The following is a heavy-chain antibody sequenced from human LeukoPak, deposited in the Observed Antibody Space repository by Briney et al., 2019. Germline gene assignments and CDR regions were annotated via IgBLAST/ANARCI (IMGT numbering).Heavy chain of an antibody. CDR3: ANSPMILDGHY. D-gene: IGHD3-22*01. CDR1: GLTFSTYW. Sequence: GGSLRLSCATSGLTFSTYWMTWVRQAPGKGLEWVANIKPDGTKKSYADFVEGRFTISRDNAKNSLYLQMRSLRAEDTAVYYCANSPMILDGHYWGHGTLVTVSS. J-gene: IGHJ4*01. V-gene: IGHV3-7*01. CDR2: IKPDGTKK.